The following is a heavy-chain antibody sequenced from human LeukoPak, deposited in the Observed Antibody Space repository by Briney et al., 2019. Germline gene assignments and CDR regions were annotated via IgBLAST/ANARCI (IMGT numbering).Heavy chain of an antibody. Sequence: GGSLRLSCAASGFTFSSYGMHWVRQAPGKGLEWVAVISYDGSNKYYADSVKGRFTISRDNAKNSLYLQMNSLRAEDTAVYYCARMGGGAPIDYWGQGTLVTVSS. J-gene: IGHJ4*02. CDR3: ARMGGGAPIDY. CDR1: GFTFSSYG. V-gene: IGHV3-30*12. D-gene: IGHD3-16*01. CDR2: ISYDGSNK.